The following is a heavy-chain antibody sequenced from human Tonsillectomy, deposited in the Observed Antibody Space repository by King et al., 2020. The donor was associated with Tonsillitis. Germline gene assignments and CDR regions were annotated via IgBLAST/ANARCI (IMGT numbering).Heavy chain of an antibody. Sequence: QLQESGPGLVKPSETLSLTCTVSGGSISRYYWSWIRQPPGKGLEWMGYIYYSGSTNYNSSLKSRVTISVDTSKNQFSLKLSSVTAADTAVYYCARGDGFAESFDYWGQGTLVTVSS. CDR1: GGSISRYY. CDR3: ARGDGFAESFDY. V-gene: IGHV4-59*01. CDR2: IYYSGST. J-gene: IGHJ4*02. D-gene: IGHD3-10*01.